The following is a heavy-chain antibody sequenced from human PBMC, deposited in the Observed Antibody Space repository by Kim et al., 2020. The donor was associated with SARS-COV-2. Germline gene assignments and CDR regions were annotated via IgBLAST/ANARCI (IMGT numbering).Heavy chain of an antibody. CDR3: ARGGPIVVDYYYMDV. D-gene: IGHD2-2*01. J-gene: IGHJ6*03. Sequence: SVKVSCKASGGTFSSYAISWVRQAPGQGLEWMGRIIPILGIANYAQKFQGRVTITADKSTNTAYMELSSLRSEVTAVYYCARGGPIVVDYYYMDVWGKG. CDR2: IIPILGIA. CDR1: GGTFSSYA. V-gene: IGHV1-69*04.